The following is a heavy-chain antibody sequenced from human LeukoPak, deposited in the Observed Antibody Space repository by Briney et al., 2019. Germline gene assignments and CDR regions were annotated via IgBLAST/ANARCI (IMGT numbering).Heavy chain of an antibody. CDR2: ISWNSGSI. CDR3: AKDSGDYGDYDWFDP. D-gene: IGHD4-17*01. CDR1: GFTFDDYA. J-gene: IGHJ5*02. Sequence: GRSLRLSCAASGFTFDDYAMHWVRQAPGKGLEWVSGISWNSGSIGYADSVQGRFTISRDNSKNTLYLQMNSLRAEDTAVYYCAKDSGDYGDYDWFDPWGQGTLVTVSS. V-gene: IGHV3-9*01.